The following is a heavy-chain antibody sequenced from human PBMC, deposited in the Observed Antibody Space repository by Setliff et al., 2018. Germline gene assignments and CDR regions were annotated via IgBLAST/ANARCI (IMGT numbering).Heavy chain of an antibody. V-gene: IGHV4-34*01. CDR2: INHRGST. J-gene: IGHJ6*03. D-gene: IGHD3-10*02. CDR3: ARGRDVFPVPPYMDV. Sequence: PSETLSLTCAAYGGTFSDYYWTWIRQPPGKGLEWVGEINHRGSTNYNPSLKSRVTIPVDTSKRRFSLKLGSVSAADTAVYYCARGRDVFPVPPYMDVWAEGTTVTVSS. CDR1: GGTFSDYY.